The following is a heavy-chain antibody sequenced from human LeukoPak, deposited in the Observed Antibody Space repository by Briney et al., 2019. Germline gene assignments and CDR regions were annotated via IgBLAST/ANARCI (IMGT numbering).Heavy chain of an antibody. J-gene: IGHJ6*03. CDR2: ISGSSSYI. CDR3: AKDPYSSSWYQRNYYYYYMDV. Sequence: GGSLRLSCAAAGFTFSTYNMNWVRQAPGKGLEWVSSISGSSSYIYYADSVKGRFSISRDNSKNTLYLQMNSLRAEDTAVYYCAKDPYSSSWYQRNYYYYYMDVWGKGTTVTISS. V-gene: IGHV3-21*01. D-gene: IGHD6-13*01. CDR1: GFTFSTYN.